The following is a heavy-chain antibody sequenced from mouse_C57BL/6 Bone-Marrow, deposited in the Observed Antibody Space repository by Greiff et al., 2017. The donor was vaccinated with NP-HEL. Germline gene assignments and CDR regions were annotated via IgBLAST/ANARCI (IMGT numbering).Heavy chain of an antibody. V-gene: IGHV1-7*01. D-gene: IGHD2-1*01. CDR1: GYTFTSYW. J-gene: IGHJ4*01. CDR3: ARRNGKAMDY. CDR2: INPSSGYT. Sequence: VQLQQSGAELAKPGASVKLSCKASGYTFTSYWMHWVKQRPGQGLEWIGYINPSSGYTKYNQKFKDKATLTADTSSSTAYMQLSSLTYEDSAVYYCARRNGKAMDYWGQGTSVTVSS.